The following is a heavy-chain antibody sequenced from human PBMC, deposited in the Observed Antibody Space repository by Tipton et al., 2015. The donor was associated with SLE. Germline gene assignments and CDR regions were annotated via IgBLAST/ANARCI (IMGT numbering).Heavy chain of an antibody. J-gene: IGHJ4*02. CDR1: GVSISSHY. V-gene: IGHV4-59*11. D-gene: IGHD6-6*01. CDR2: IHYSGST. Sequence: TLSLTCAVSGVSISSHYWTWIRQPPGKGLEWIGYIHYSGSTSYNPSLKSRVTISVDTSNNHFSLKLTSVTAADTAVYYCARQRWGSSSRYYFDYWGQGTLVTVPS. CDR3: ARQRWGSSSRYYFDY.